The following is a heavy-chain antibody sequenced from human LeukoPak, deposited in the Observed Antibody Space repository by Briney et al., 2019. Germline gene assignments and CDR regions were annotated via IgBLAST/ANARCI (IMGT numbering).Heavy chain of an antibody. CDR2: INPNSGGT. Sequence: ASVKVSCKASGYTFTGYYMHWVRQAPGQGLEWMGWINPNSGGTNYAQKFQGRVTMTRDTSISTAYMELSRLRSEDTAVYYCATAYCSSTSCYAGYYYYGMDVWGQGTTVTVSS. CDR3: ATAYCSSTSCYAGYYYYGMDV. J-gene: IGHJ6*02. CDR1: GYTFTGYY. V-gene: IGHV1-2*02. D-gene: IGHD2-2*01.